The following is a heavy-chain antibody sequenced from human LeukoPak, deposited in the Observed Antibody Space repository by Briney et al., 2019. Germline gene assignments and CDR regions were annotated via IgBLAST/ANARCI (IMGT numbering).Heavy chain of an antibody. V-gene: IGHV4-4*02. CDR2: IYHSGST. CDR3: ARDGGNSDFDF. CDR1: GGSISSSNW. D-gene: IGHD4-23*01. J-gene: IGHJ4*02. Sequence: PSETLSLTCAVSGGSISSSNWWSWVRQPPGKGLEWIGEIYHSGSTNYTPSLKSRVTISVDKSKNQFSLKLNSETAADTAVYYLARDGGNSDFDFWGQGTLGTGSS.